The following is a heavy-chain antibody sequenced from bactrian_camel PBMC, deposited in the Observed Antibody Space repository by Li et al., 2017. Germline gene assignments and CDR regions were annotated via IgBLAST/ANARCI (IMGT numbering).Heavy chain of an antibody. J-gene: IGHJ7*01. V-gene: IGHV3S67*01. CDR2: VDSNGVT. Sequence: VQLVESGGDLVPPGGSLRLSCAASGFRFADYPMSWVRQAPGSQRETVATVDSNGVTKVAGSVKGRFTLSKDNVKNTLYLHMTNLKPEDSGMYYCASSKYELYSSSLIGTDYDGMVYWGKGTQVTVS. CDR1: GFRFADYP. D-gene: IGHD1*01.